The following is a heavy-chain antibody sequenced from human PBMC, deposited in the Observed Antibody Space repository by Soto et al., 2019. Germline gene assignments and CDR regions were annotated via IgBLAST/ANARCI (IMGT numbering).Heavy chain of an antibody. V-gene: IGHV3-48*02. D-gene: IGHD3-16*01. Sequence: EVQLVESGGGLVQPGGSLRLSCAASGFNFISYSINWVRQAPGKGLEWISYFSSSSTTIYYADSVKGRFTISRDDAKNSLFLQMDSLSDEDTAVYYCARDHGGIGYVFDYWGQGTLVTVSS. CDR3: ARDHGGIGYVFDY. CDR1: GFNFISYS. CDR2: FSSSSTTI. J-gene: IGHJ4*02.